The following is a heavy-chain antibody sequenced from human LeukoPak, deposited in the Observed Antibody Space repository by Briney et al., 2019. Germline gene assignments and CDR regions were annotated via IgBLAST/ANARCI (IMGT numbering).Heavy chain of an antibody. V-gene: IGHV1-8*01. CDR3: ARGRGILTGSRPGP. J-gene: IGHJ5*02. D-gene: IGHD3-9*01. CDR2: MNPNSGNT. CDR1: GYTFASYD. Sequence: GASVKVSCKAPGYTFASYDINWVRQATGQGLEWMGWMNPNSGNTGYAQKFQGRVTMTRNTSISTAYMELSSLRSEDTAVYYCARGRGILTGSRPGPWGQGTLVTVSS.